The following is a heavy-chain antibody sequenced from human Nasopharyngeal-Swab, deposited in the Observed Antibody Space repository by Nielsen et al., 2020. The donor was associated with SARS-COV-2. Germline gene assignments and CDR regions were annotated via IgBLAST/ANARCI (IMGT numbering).Heavy chain of an antibody. CDR2: ISNDGSNK. CDR1: GFTFSTCA. D-gene: IGHD3-22*01. J-gene: IGHJ4*02. Sequence: GASLKISCAASGFTFSTCAMNWVRQAPGKGLEWVAVISNDGSNKYYADSVKGRFTISRDNSKNTLYLQMNSLRTEDTAVYYCAKYYFDSSGYYYFDYWGQGTLVTVSS. V-gene: IGHV3-30*18. CDR3: AKYYFDSSGYYYFDY.